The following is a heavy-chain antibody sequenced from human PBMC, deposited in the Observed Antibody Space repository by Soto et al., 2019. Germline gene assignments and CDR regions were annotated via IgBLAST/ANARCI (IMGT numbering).Heavy chain of an antibody. J-gene: IGHJ4*02. V-gene: IGHV3-21*01. CDR1: GFTFSSYS. CDR3: ARDDRTRLFDY. CDR2: IISSSSYI. Sequence: EVQLVESGGGLVKPGGSLRLSCAASGFTFSSYSMNWVRQAPGKGLAWVSSIISSSSYIYYADSVKGRFTISRDNAKNSLSLQMNSLRAEDTAVYYCARDDRTRLFDYWGQGTLVTVSS. D-gene: IGHD1-1*01.